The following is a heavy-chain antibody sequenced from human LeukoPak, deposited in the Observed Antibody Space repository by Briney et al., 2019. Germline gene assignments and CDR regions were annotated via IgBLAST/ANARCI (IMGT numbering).Heavy chain of an antibody. Sequence: GESLKISCKGSGYSFPNYWICWVRQMPGKGLEWIGIVYPATSDTTYSPSFQGQVTISADKSSSTAYLQWSSLKASDTAIYYCARPKTLGGYNYEFEFWGQGTLVTVSS. D-gene: IGHD5-18*01. CDR3: ARPKTLGGYNYEFEF. J-gene: IGHJ4*02. CDR2: VYPATSDT. CDR1: GYSFPNYW. V-gene: IGHV5-51*01.